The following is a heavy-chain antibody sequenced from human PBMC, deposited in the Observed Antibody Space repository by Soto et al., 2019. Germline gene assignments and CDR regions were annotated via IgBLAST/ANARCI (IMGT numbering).Heavy chain of an antibody. CDR3: VRDGTKNLRDWFDP. D-gene: IGHD1-1*01. J-gene: IGHJ5*02. CDR2: IYATGTT. V-gene: IGHV4-4*07. CDR1: GTSISVFY. Sequence: AETLSLTCIVSGTSISVFYWSWIRKSAGKGLELIGRIYATGTTDHNPSLKSRVMMSVDTSKKQFSLKLRSVTAADTAVYYCVRDGTKNLRDWFDPWGQGISVTVSS.